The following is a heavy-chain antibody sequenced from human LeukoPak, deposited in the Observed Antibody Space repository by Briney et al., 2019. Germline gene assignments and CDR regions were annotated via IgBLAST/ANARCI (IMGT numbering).Heavy chain of an antibody. V-gene: IGHV1-69*04. CDR1: GGTFSSYA. D-gene: IGHD1-26*01. CDR2: IIPILGIA. J-gene: IGHJ4*02. Sequence: SVKVSCKASGGTFSSYAISWVRQAPGQGLEWMGRIIPILGIANYAQKFQGRVTITADKSTSTAYMELSSLRSEDTAVYYCGRDHVNGIYSVFGYWGQGTLVTVSS. CDR3: GRDHVNGIYSVFGY.